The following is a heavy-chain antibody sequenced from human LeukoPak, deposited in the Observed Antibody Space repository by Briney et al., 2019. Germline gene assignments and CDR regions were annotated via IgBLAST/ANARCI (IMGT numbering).Heavy chain of an antibody. Sequence: GGSLRLSCAASGFTFSSYAMSWVRQAPGKGLEWVSAISGSGGSTYYADSVKGRFTISRDNSKNTLYLQMNSLRAEDTAVYYCAKDGGLRFLEWLLVNFDYWGQGTLVTVSS. CDR3: AKDGGLRFLEWLLVNFDY. CDR1: GFTFSSYA. V-gene: IGHV3-23*01. J-gene: IGHJ4*02. D-gene: IGHD3-3*01. CDR2: ISGSGGST.